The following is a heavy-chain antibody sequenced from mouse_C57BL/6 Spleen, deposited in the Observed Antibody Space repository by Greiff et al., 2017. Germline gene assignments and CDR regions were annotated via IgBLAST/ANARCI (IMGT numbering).Heavy chain of an antibody. D-gene: IGHD1-1*01. Sequence: GGGLVQPKGSLKLSCAASGFSFNTYAMNWVRQAPGKGLEWVARIRSKSNNYATYYADSVKDRFTISRDDSESMLYLQMNNLKTEDTAMYYCVRGGRDYGSSLYAMDYWGQGTSVTVSS. CDR3: VRGGRDYGSSLYAMDY. V-gene: IGHV10-1*01. CDR2: IRSKSNNYAT. J-gene: IGHJ4*01. CDR1: GFSFNTYA.